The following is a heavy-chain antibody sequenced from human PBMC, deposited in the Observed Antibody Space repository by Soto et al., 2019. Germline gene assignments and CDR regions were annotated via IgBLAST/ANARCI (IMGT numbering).Heavy chain of an antibody. CDR2: VYNTGGT. CDR3: VRQGIGNLHGLVDV. J-gene: IGHJ6*02. Sequence: QVQLQQSGPGLVKPSETLSLTCTVSSGPSSSHNWGWIRQSPGRGLEWIGYVYNTGGTSYNPSLKRRVTISADTSANHTSLTLSFVTAADTAIYYCVRQGIGNLHGLVDVWGRGTTVSVSS. CDR1: SGPSSSHN. D-gene: IGHD1-1*01. V-gene: IGHV4-59*08.